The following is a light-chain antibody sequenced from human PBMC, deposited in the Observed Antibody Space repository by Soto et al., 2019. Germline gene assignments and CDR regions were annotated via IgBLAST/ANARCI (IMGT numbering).Light chain of an antibody. CDR1: QAISSN. V-gene: IGKV3-15*01. CDR3: QHYNIWASGT. Sequence: EIVMTQSPDTLSVSPGERATLSCRASQAISSNLAWYQQKPGQAPRLIIFGASTRATGIPARFSGSWSGTEFTLTISSLQAEDFAVYYRQHYNIWASGTFGQGTGLEIK. J-gene: IGKJ5*01. CDR2: GAS.